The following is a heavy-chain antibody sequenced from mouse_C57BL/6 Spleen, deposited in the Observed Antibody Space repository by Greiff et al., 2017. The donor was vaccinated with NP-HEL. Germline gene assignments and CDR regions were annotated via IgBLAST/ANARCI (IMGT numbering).Heavy chain of an antibody. J-gene: IGHJ1*03. CDR1: GFTFSDYY. CDR2: ISTGGGST. CDR3: ARPLTGTDWYFDV. V-gene: IGHV5-12*01. D-gene: IGHD4-1*01. Sequence: EVKLVESGGGLVQPGGSLKLSCAASGFTFSDYYMYWVRQTPEKRLEWVAYISTGGGSTYYPDTVKGPFTISRDNAKNTLYLQMSRLKSEDTAMYYCARPLTGTDWYFDVWGTGTTVTVSS.